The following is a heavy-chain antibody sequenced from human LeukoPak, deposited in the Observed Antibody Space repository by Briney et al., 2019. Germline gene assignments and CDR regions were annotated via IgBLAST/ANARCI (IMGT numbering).Heavy chain of an antibody. CDR2: IYYSGST. D-gene: IGHD3-22*01. Sequence: PSETLSLTCSVSGGSISSSSYYWVWIRQPPGKGLEWTASIYYSGSTYYNPSLKSRVTISVDKSKNQFSLKLSSVTAADTAVYYCARARHYYDSSGYYYMYFDYWGQGTLVTVSS. CDR3: ARARHYYDSSGYYYMYFDY. J-gene: IGHJ4*02. V-gene: IGHV4-39*07. CDR1: GGSISSSSYY.